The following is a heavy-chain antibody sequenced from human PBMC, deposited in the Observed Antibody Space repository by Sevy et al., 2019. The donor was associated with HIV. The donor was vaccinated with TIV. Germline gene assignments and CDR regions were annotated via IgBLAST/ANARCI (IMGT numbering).Heavy chain of an antibody. Sequence: GGSLRLSCAASGFMFNSYSMNWVRQAPGTGLEWLSYINSGSGAISYTDSVKGRFTISRDNAKNSLYLQMNSLRAEDTAVYYCVRTVSGTFRYDDYWGQGTLVTVSS. CDR1: GFMFNSYS. CDR3: VRTVSGTFRYDDY. D-gene: IGHD3-16*02. V-gene: IGHV3-48*01. CDR2: INSGSGAI. J-gene: IGHJ4*02.